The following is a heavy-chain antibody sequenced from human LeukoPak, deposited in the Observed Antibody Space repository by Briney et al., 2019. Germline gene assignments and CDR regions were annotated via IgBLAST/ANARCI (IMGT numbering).Heavy chain of an antibody. J-gene: IGHJ6*04. Sequence: PGRSLRLSCAASGFTFSDYYMSWVRQAPGKGLEWVGFIRSKAYGGTTEYAASVKGRFTISRDDSKSIAYLQMNSLKTEDTAVYYCSRAGYYGSGSPISLDVWGKGTTVTVSS. CDR3: SRAGYYGSGSPISLDV. CDR1: GFTFSDYY. V-gene: IGHV3-49*04. CDR2: IRSKAYGGTT. D-gene: IGHD3-10*01.